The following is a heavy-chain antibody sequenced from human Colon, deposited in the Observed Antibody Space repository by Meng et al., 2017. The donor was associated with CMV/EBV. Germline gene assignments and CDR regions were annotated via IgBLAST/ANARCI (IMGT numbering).Heavy chain of an antibody. D-gene: IGHD2-2*01. V-gene: IGHV3-30*02. CDR3: ARGALGHCSDNSYRTTGDY. Sequence: GESLKISCPASGFSFRTYGMHWVRQAPGKGLEWVSFIHYDGSYKYYADSVKGRFTISRDNSRNTLYLEMNSLKVEDTAVYFCARGALGHCSDNSYRTTGDYWGQGTQVTVSS. CDR2: IHYDGSYK. CDR1: GFSFRTYG. J-gene: IGHJ4*02.